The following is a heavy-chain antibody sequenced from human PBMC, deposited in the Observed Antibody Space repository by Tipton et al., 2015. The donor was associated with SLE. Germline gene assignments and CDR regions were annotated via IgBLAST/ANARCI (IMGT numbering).Heavy chain of an antibody. J-gene: IGHJ4*02. V-gene: IGHV3-30*04. CDR2: ISYDGSNK. Sequence: SLRLSCAASGFTFSSYAMHWVRQAPGKGLDWVEVISYDGSNKNYADSVKGRFTISRDNSKNTLYLQMNSLRAEDTAVYYCARDLITMVQGVTNFDYWGQGTLVTVSS. CDR3: ARDLITMVQGVTNFDY. CDR1: GFTFSSYA. D-gene: IGHD3-10*01.